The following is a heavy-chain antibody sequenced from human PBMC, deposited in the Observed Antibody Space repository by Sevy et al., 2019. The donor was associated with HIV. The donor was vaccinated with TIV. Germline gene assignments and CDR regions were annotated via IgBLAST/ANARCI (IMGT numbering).Heavy chain of an antibody. V-gene: IGHV3-7*01. CDR1: GFTFSSYW. D-gene: IGHD3-22*01. J-gene: IGHJ6*02. CDR3: AREFYYDSSGYYYAPGWYYYYGMDV. CDR2: IKQDGSEK. Sequence: GGSLRLSCAASGFTFSSYWMSWVRQAPGKGLEWVANIKQDGSEKYYVDSVKGRFTISRDNAKNSLYLQMNSLRAEDTAVYYCAREFYYDSSGYYYAPGWYYYYGMDVWGQRTTVTVSS.